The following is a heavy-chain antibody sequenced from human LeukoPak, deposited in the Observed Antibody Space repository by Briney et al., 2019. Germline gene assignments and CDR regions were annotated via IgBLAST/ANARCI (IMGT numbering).Heavy chain of an antibody. J-gene: IGHJ6*03. CDR1: GFTFSSYA. CDR3: PKVAGYYYGSGSYMDV. V-gene: IGHV3-23*01. CDR2: ISGSGGST. D-gene: IGHD3-10*01. Sequence: SGGSLRLSCAASGFTFSSYAMSWVRQAPGKGLEWVSAISGSGGSTYYADSVKGRFTISRDNSKNTLYLQMNSLRAEDTAVYYCPKVAGYYYGSGSYMDVWGLGTTVTVSS.